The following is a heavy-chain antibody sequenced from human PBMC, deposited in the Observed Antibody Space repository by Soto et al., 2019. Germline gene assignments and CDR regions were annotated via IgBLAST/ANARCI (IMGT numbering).Heavy chain of an antibody. D-gene: IGHD2-8*01. CDR3: VAWVFSFDY. J-gene: IGHJ4*02. CDR1: GFTFSTSA. Sequence: VQLVESGGGVVQPGRSLRLSCAASGFTFSTSAMHWVRQAPGKGLEWVAVISYDGTNEHYEDSVNGRFTVSRDNSRNTLSLQMDSLRPGDTAMYYYVAWVFSFDYWGQGSLVTVSS. CDR2: ISYDGTNE. V-gene: IGHV3-30*01.